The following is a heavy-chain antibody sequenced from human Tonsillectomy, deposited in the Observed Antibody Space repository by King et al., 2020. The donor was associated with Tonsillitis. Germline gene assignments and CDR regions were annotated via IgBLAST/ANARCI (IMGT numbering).Heavy chain of an antibody. CDR2: IYWNDNK. CDR3: AHRRMIFGVIDAFDI. Sequence: TLKESGPTLVKPTQTLTLTCTFSGFSLSTNGVGVGWLRQPPGKALEWLAVIYWNDNKHSSPSLKKSLTITKDTSKNQVVLTMTNMDPVDTATYYCAHRRMIFGVIDAFDIWGQGMMVTVSS. D-gene: IGHD3-3*01. CDR1: GFSLSTNGVG. V-gene: IGHV2-5*01. J-gene: IGHJ3*02.